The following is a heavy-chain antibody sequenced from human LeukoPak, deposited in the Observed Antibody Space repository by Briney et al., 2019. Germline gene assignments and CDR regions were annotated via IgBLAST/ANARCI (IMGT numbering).Heavy chain of an antibody. CDR1: GYIFTSYD. CDR3: ARGRYYYDSSGLNWFDP. Sequence: ASVKVSCKASGYIFTSYDINWVRQATGQGLEWMGWMNPNSGNTGYAQKFQGRVTMTRNTSISTAYMELSSLRSEDTAVYYCARGRYYYDSSGLNWFDPWGQGTLVTVSS. CDR2: MNPNSGNT. J-gene: IGHJ5*02. V-gene: IGHV1-8*01. D-gene: IGHD3-22*01.